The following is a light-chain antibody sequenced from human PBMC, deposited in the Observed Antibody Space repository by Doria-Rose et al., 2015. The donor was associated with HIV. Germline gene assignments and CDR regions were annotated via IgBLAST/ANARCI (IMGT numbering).Light chain of an antibody. CDR1: EAISSW. CDR3: QQSNSFNIT. V-gene: IGKV1-12*01. CDR2: AAS. Sequence: DIQMTQSPSSVSASVGDRVTITCRASEAISSWLVWYQQKPGKAPKVLIYAASTLQSGVPSRFSGSGFGTDFTLTISNLQPEDFATYYCQQSNSFNITFGQGTRLE. J-gene: IGKJ5*01.